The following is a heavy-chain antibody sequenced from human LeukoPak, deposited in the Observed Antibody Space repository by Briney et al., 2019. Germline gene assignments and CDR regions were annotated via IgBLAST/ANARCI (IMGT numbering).Heavy chain of an antibody. CDR3: AKSQGRLRWYDAFDI. Sequence: ASVKVSCKASGGTFSSYAISWVRQAPGQGLGWMGGIIPIFGTANYAQKFQGRVTITADESTSTAYMELSSLRSEDTAVYYCAKSQGRLRWYDAFDIWGQGTMVTVSS. J-gene: IGHJ3*02. CDR1: GGTFSSYA. V-gene: IGHV1-69*13. D-gene: IGHD4-23*01. CDR2: IIPIFGTA.